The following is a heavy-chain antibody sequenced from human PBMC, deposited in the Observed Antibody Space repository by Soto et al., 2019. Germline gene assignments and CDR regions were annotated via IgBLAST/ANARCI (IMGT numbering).Heavy chain of an antibody. CDR2: IYQSGST. CDR3: ARAGTLRYFDWPLVANWFDP. J-gene: IGHJ5*02. V-gene: IGHV4-30-2*01. D-gene: IGHD3-9*01. Sequence: PSETLSLTCAVSGGSISSGGYSWNWIRQPPGKGLEWIGYIYQSGSTNYNPSLKSRVTISVDTSKNQFSLKLSSVTAADTAVYYCARAGTLRYFDWPLVANWFDPWGQGTLVTVSS. CDR1: GGSISSGGYS.